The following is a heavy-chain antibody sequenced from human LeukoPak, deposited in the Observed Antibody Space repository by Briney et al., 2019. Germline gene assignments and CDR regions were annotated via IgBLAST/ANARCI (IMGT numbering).Heavy chain of an antibody. D-gene: IGHD2-15*01. V-gene: IGHV1-18*01. J-gene: IGHJ5*02. CDR2: IGGYTGHT. Sequence: ASVKVSCKTSGYSFTSHGVTWVRQAPGQGLEWMGWIGGYTGHTNYVQKFQGRVTMTTDTSTSTAYMELRSLTSDDTAVYYCARDGSCSGGSCAMDGWFDPWGQGTLVTVS. CDR1: GYSFTSHG. CDR3: ARDGSCSGGSCAMDGWFDP.